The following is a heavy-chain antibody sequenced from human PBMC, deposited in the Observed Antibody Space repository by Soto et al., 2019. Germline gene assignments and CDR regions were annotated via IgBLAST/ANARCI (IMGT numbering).Heavy chain of an antibody. CDR1: GFNFENYA. CDR2: ISWNSGQL. D-gene: IGHD4-17*01. CDR3: AKDKSTGEYSYYRYMDV. V-gene: IGHV3-9*01. J-gene: IGHJ6*03. Sequence: EVLLVESGGGLVQPDRPLRLSCAASGFNFENYAMHWVRQAPGKGLEWVSGISWNSGQLDYAGSVRGRFTISRDNGKNSLYLEMSSLRPDDTALYFCAKDKSTGEYSYYRYMDVWGRGPTVIVSS.